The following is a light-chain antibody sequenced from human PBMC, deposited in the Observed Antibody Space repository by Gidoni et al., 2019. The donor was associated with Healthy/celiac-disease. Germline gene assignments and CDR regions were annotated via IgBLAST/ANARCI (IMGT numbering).Light chain of an antibody. CDR3: MQALQTPLT. CDR1: QSLLHSNGYNY. Sequence: DIVMTQSQLSLPVTPGEPASISCRYSQSLLHSNGYNYLDWYLQKPGQSPQLLIYLGSNRASGVPDRFSGSGSGTDFTLKISRVEAEDVGVYYCMQALQTPLTFXGXTKVEIK. J-gene: IGKJ4*01. V-gene: IGKV2-28*01. CDR2: LGS.